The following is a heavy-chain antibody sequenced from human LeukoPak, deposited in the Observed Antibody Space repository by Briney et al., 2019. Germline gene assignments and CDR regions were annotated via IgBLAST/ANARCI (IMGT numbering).Heavy chain of an antibody. D-gene: IGHD3-22*01. CDR3: ARDSSGYPLQGGRLAY. CDR2: MNPNSGNT. V-gene: IGHV1-8*01. J-gene: IGHJ4*02. Sequence: ASVKVSCKASGYTFTSYDINWVRQATGQGLEWMGWMNPNSGNTGYAQKFQGRVTMTRDTSISTAYMELSRLRSDDTAVYYCARDSSGYPLQGGRLAYWGQGTLVTVSS. CDR1: GYTFTSYD.